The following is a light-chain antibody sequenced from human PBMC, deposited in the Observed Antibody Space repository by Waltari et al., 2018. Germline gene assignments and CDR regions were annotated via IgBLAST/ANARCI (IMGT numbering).Light chain of an antibody. V-gene: IGKV1-33*01. CDR2: DAS. CDR1: RDSNNH. CDR3: QQYDDFPPYN. J-gene: IGKJ2*01. Sequence: DIQMTQSPSSLSASVGDRATLPCQASRDSNNHLNWYQQKPGKAPNLLIYDASNLEIGVPSRFSGRGSGTHFTLTISSLQPEDVATYYCQQYDDFPPYNFGQGTKVEI.